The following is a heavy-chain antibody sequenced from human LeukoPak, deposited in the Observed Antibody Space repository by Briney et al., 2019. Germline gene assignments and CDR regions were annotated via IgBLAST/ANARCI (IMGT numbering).Heavy chain of an antibody. Sequence: PSETLSLTCTVSGGSISSSSYYWGWIRQPPGQGLKWIGSIYYSGSTYYNPSLKSRVTILVDTSKNQFSLKLSSVTAADTAVYYCARDGYSGSDALWGQGTLVTVSS. V-gene: IGHV4-39*07. J-gene: IGHJ4*02. CDR3: ARDGYSGSDAL. CDR1: GGSISSSSYY. CDR2: IYYSGST. D-gene: IGHD5-12*01.